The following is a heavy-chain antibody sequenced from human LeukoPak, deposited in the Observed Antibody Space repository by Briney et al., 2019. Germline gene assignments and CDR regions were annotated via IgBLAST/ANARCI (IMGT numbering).Heavy chain of an antibody. V-gene: IGHV4-39*07. D-gene: IGHD2-15*01. Sequence: PSETLSLTCTVSGASISSSGYYWGWIRQPPGKGLEWIGTLYYTGSTSYNPSLKSRVTISVDTSKNQFSLKLSSVTAADTAVYYCARAYSGGNPFALDYWGQGTLVTVSS. J-gene: IGHJ4*02. CDR1: GASISSSGYY. CDR2: LYYTGST. CDR3: ARAYSGGNPFALDY.